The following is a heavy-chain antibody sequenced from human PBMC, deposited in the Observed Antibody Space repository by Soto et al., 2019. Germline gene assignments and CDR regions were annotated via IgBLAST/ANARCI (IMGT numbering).Heavy chain of an antibody. CDR3: ARGARSNWFDP. D-gene: IGHD4-17*01. CDR2: IYYSGST. CDR1: GGSISSGGYY. V-gene: IGHV4-31*03. Sequence: SETVSLTCTVSGGSISSGGYYWSWIRQHPGKGLEWIGYIYYSGSTYYNPSLKSRVTISVDTSKNQFSLKLSSVTAADTAVYYCARGARSNWFDPWGQGTLVTVSS. J-gene: IGHJ5*02.